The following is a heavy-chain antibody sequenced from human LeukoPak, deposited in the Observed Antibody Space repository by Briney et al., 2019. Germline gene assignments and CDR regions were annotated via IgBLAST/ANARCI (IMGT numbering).Heavy chain of an antibody. J-gene: IGHJ4*02. Sequence: AGGSLRLSCAASEFTFSSYNMNWVRQAPGKGLEWVSSISSSSDYIYYADSVKGRFTISRDNAKNSLYLQMKSLRAEDTAVYYCARGPSGYHNTGGQGTLVTVSS. CDR3: ARGPSGYHNT. CDR2: ISSSSDYI. CDR1: EFTFSSYN. V-gene: IGHV3-21*01. D-gene: IGHD5-12*01.